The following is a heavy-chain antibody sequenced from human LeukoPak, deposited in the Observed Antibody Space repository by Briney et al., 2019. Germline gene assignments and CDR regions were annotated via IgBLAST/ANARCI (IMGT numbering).Heavy chain of an antibody. CDR2: IRNGGGPT. V-gene: IGHV3-23*01. J-gene: IGHJ4*02. CDR3: AKVGTTVTAYYFDA. CDR1: GFTISAYP. Sequence: GGSLRLSCAASGFTISAYPMTWVRRAPGMGLEWVSSIRNGGGPTYYADSVKGRFTISRDNSKNMLYLQMSSLRAEDTAVYYCAKVGTTVTAYYFDAWGQGTLVTVSS. D-gene: IGHD4-17*01.